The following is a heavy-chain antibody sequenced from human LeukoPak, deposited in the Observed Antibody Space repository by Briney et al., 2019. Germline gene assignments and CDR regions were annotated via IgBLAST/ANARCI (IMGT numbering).Heavy chain of an antibody. Sequence: PSETLSLTCTVSGGSISSSSYYWGWIRQPPGKGLEWIGSIYYSGSTYYNPSLKSRVTISVDTSKNQFSLKLSSVTAADTAVYYCARLGYYDSSGVFDYWGQGTLVTVSS. V-gene: IGHV4-39*01. D-gene: IGHD3-22*01. J-gene: IGHJ4*02. CDR1: GGSISSSSYY. CDR3: ARLGYYDSSGVFDY. CDR2: IYYSGST.